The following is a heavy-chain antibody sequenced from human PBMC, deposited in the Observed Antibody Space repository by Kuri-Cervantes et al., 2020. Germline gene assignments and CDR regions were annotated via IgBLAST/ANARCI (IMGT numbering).Heavy chain of an antibody. D-gene: IGHD3-22*01. V-gene: IGHV4-4*07. CDR3: ARDMLGYDSSGYYSDFKSYGMDV. CDR1: GGSISDYY. J-gene: IGHJ6*02. CDR2: IYTSGST. Sequence: GSLRLSCTVSGGSISDYYWSWIRQPAGKGLEWIGRIYTSGSTNYNPSLKSRVTISVDTSKNQFSLKLSPVTAADTAVYYCARDMLGYDSSGYYSDFKSYGMDVWGQGTTVTVSS.